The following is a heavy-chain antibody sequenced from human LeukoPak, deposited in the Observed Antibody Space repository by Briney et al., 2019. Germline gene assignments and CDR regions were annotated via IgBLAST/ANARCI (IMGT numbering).Heavy chain of an antibody. J-gene: IGHJ6*03. CDR1: GGSISSYY. V-gene: IGHV4-4*07. D-gene: IGHD1-14*01. CDR3: ARAPVWEPGYYYYYMDV. CDR2: IYTSGST. Sequence: PSETLSLTCTVSGGSISSYYWSWIRQPAGKGLEWIGRIYTSGSTNYNPSLKSRVTMSVDTSKNQFSLKLSSVTAADTAVYYCARAPVWEPGYYYYYMDVWGKGTTVTVSS.